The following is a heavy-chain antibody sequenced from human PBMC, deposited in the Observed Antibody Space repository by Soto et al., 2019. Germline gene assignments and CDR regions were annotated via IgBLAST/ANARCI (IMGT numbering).Heavy chain of an antibody. CDR1: GFTLSNAW. Sequence: ESGGGPVEPGGSLRLSCAASGFTLSNAWMNWVRHTPGRGLEWVGRIKSRSDGGTPDYGAPVKGRFTISRDDSLNTVYLQMNSLTAEDTGVYYCTTDTRRISVFGVPWDSWGQGTLVTVSS. CDR2: IKSRSDGGTP. V-gene: IGHV3-15*01. CDR3: TTDTRRISVFGVPWDS. D-gene: IGHD3-3*01. J-gene: IGHJ4*02.